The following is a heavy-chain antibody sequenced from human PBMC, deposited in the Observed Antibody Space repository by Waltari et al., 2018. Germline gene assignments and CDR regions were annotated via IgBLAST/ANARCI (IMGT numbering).Heavy chain of an antibody. CDR1: GGSISTGGYY. D-gene: IGHD5-12*01. Sequence: QLRLQESGPGLVKPSETLSLTCTVSGGSISTGGYYWGWIRQSPGKGLEWIGRIYYSGSTHYNPTLESRVTISGDTSKNQFSLKVSSVTAADTAVYYCARHWKRSGYRFDPWGQGTLVTVSS. J-gene: IGHJ5*02. CDR2: IYYSGST. V-gene: IGHV4-39*01. CDR3: ARHWKRSGYRFDP.